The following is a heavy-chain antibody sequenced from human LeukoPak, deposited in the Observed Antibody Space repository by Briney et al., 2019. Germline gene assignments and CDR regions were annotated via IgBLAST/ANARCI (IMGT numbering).Heavy chain of an antibody. V-gene: IGHV1-2*02. CDR3: ARTSGYDFGTDFDY. D-gene: IGHD5-12*01. J-gene: IGHJ4*02. Sequence: ASVKVSCKASGGTFSSYAISWVRQAPGQGLEWMGWINPDSGGTDYEQKFQGRVTMTRDTSISTAYMELSRLRSDDTPVYYCARTSGYDFGTDFDYWGQGTLVTVSS. CDR1: GGTFSSYA. CDR2: INPDSGGT.